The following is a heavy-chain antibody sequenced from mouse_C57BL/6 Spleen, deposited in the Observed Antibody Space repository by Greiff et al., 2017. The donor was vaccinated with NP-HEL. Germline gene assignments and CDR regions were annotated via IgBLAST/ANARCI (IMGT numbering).Heavy chain of an antibody. CDR3: ARRYYGSSYQYFDV. V-gene: IGHV5-17*01. CDR1: GFTFSDYG. D-gene: IGHD1-1*01. Sequence: EVQVVESGGGLVKPGGSLKLSCAASGFTFSDYGMHWVRQAPEKGLEWVAYISSGSSTIYYADTVKGRFTISRDNAKNTLFLQMTSLRSEDTAMYYCARRYYGSSYQYFDVWGTGTTVTVSS. J-gene: IGHJ1*03. CDR2: ISSGSSTI.